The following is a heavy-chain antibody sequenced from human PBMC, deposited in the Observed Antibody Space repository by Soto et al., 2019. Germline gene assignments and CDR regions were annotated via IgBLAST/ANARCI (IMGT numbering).Heavy chain of an antibody. J-gene: IGHJ5*02. CDR1: GVSLSSVIW. V-gene: IGHV4-4*02. CDR2: IYQSGST. D-gene: IGHD3-16*01. CDR3: ARSAASLGGGWFDP. Sequence: QVQLQESGPGLVKPSGTLSLTCSVSGVSLSSVIWWNWVRQPPGKGLEWIGEIYQSGSTNYNPSLQSRVTISVDTSKNQFSLKLTSVTAADTAVYYCARSAASLGGGWFDPWGQGTLVTVSS.